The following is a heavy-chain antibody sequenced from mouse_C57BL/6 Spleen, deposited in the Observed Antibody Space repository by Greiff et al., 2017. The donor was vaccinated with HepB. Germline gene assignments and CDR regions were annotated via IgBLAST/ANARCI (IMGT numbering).Heavy chain of an antibody. J-gene: IGHJ2*01. CDR2: IWRGGST. V-gene: IGHV2-5*01. Sequence: QVQLKESGPGLVQPSQSLSITCTVSGFSLTSYGVHWVRQSPGKGLEWLGVIWRGGSTDYNAAFMSRLSITKDNSKSQVFFKMNSLQADDTAIYYCAKHYYGSSYYFDYWGQGTTLTVSS. D-gene: IGHD1-1*01. CDR1: GFSLTSYG. CDR3: AKHYYGSSYYFDY.